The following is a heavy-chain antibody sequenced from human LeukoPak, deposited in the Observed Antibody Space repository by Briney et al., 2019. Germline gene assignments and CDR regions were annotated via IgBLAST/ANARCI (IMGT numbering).Heavy chain of an antibody. CDR1: GGSISSRSVY. J-gene: IGHJ5*02. V-gene: IGHV4-39*01. CDR3: ARQGYNSGQGLRNHWFDP. CDR2: IFYSGST. D-gene: IGHD6-19*01. Sequence: SETLSLTCTVSGGSISSRSVYWGWIRQPPGKGLEWIGTIFYSGSTYYNPSLKSRVTMSVDTSKNQFSLKLSSVTAADTAVYYCARQGYNSGQGLRNHWFDPWGQGSLVTVSS.